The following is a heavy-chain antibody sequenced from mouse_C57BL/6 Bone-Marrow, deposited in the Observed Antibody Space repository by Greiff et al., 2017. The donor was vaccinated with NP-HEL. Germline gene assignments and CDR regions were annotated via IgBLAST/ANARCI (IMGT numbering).Heavy chain of an antibody. CDR3: AIGDDYPFAY. CDR1: GFTFNSYW. V-gene: IGHV1-56*01. Sequence: QVQLQQSGPELVRPGASVKISCTASGFTFNSYWMQWVRQRPGQGLEWIGEIFPGSGRTYYNEKFKGKATLTVDTSSSTAYMQLSSLTAENSAGYFCAIGDDYPFAYGGQGTLVTVSA. J-gene: IGHJ3*01. D-gene: IGHD2-13*01. CDR2: IFPGSGRT.